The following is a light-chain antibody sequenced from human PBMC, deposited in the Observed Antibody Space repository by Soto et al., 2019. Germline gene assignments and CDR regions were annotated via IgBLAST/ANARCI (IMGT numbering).Light chain of an antibody. CDR3: YSYTSSSTPNV. CDR2: DVS. V-gene: IGLV2-14*01. J-gene: IGLJ1*01. Sequence: QSALTQPASVSGSPGQSVTISCTGTSSDIGGYNYVSWYQQHPGKAPKLMIYDVSSRPSGVSNRFSGSKSVDTASLTTSGLQAEDEADYYCYSYTSSSTPNVFGTGTKLTVL. CDR1: SSDIGGYNY.